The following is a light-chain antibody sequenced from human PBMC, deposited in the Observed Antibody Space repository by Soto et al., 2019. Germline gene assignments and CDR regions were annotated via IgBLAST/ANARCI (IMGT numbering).Light chain of an antibody. Sequence: DIQMTQSPSTLSASVGDRVTITCRASQSISSWLAWYQEKPGKAPHLLIFDASVLGRGVPSRFSGRGSGTEFSLTLSSLQPDDSATYYCQQFDSYPWTFGQGTKVEIK. CDR3: QQFDSYPWT. J-gene: IGKJ1*01. CDR2: DAS. CDR1: QSISSW. V-gene: IGKV1-5*01.